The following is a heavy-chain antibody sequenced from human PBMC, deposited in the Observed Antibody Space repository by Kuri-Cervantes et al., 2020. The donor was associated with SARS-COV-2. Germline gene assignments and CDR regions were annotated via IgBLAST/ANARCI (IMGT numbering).Heavy chain of an antibody. V-gene: IGHV3-33*06. CDR3: AKGAFLEWFGADVFDI. CDR2: IWYDGSNK. J-gene: IGHJ3*02. D-gene: IGHD3-3*02. CDR1: GFIFSNYG. Sequence: GGSLRLSCAASGFIFSNYGMHWVRQAPGKGLEWVAVIWYDGSNKYYADSVKGRFTISRDNSKNTLYLQMNSLRAEDTAVYYCAKGAFLEWFGADVFDIWGQGTMVTVSS.